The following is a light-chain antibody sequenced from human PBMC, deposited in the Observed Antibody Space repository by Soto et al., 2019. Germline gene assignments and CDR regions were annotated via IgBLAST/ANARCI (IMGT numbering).Light chain of an antibody. CDR2: GAS. Sequence: EIVMTQSPATLSVSPGERATLSCRASESVSSSYIAWYQHRPGQTPSLLIYGASTRATGIPDRFSGSGSGTHFTLTISRLEPGDFAVYYCQHFGGTTFTFGQGTRLEI. CDR1: ESVSSSY. CDR3: QHFGGTTFT. J-gene: IGKJ5*01. V-gene: IGKV3-20*01.